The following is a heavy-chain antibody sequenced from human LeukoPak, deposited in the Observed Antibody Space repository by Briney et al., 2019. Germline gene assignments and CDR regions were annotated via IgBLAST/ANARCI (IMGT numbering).Heavy chain of an antibody. CDR2: IGAFSEST. J-gene: IGHJ4*02. CDR3: AKGSGRSRPYYFDH. D-gene: IGHD1-26*01. CDR1: EFTFNSYV. V-gene: IGHV3-23*01. Sequence: PGRSLRLSCAASEFTFNSYVMSWVRQAPGKGLEWVSAIGAFSESTYYADSVKGRFTISRDNSRNTLYLQMNSLRADDTAVYYCAKGSGRSRPYYFDHWGQGTLVTVSS.